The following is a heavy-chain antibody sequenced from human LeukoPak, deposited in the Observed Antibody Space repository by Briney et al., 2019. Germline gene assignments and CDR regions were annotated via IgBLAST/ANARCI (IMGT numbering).Heavy chain of an antibody. CDR2: INPNSGGT. V-gene: IGHV1-2*02. J-gene: IGHJ4*02. CDR3: ARDVSVRTMVRGAYDY. CDR1: GYTFTGYY. Sequence: WASVKVSCKASGYTFTGYYMHWVRQAPGQGLEWMGWINPNSGGTNYAQKFQGRVTMTRDTFISTAYMELSRLRSDDTAVYYCARDVSVRTMVRGAYDYWGQGTLVTVSS. D-gene: IGHD3-10*01.